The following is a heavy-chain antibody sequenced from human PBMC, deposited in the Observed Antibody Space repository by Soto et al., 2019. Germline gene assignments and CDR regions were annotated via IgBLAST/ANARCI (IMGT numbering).Heavy chain of an antibody. CDR1: GFSFSSYS. D-gene: IGHD5-12*01. CDR2: ISSSSSTI. J-gene: IGHJ3*02. V-gene: IGHV3-48*01. Sequence: GGSMRLSCSASGFSFSSYSMNWVRQAPGKGLEWVSYISSSSSTIYYADSVKGRFTISRDNAKNSLYLQMNSLRAADTAVYYCARPPVPHDGYNSGAFDIWGQGTMVTVSS. CDR3: ARPPVPHDGYNSGAFDI.